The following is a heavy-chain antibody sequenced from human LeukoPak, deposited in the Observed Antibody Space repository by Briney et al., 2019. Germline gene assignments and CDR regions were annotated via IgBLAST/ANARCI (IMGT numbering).Heavy chain of an antibody. CDR3: VCRIGGAPQ. CDR1: GFTFSSYF. V-gene: IGHV3-23*01. Sequence: GGSLRLSCVVSGFTFSSYFMSWIRQPPGKGPEWVSGISNGGGTTYYADSVKGRFTISRDNSKNTLYLQMNSLRADDTAVYYCVCRIGGAPQWGQGTLVTVSS. CDR2: ISNGGGTT. D-gene: IGHD1-26*01. J-gene: IGHJ4*02.